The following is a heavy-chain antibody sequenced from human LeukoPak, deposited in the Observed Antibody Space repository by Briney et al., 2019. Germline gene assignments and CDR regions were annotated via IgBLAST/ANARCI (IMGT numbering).Heavy chain of an antibody. V-gene: IGHV3-21*01. CDR1: GVTFSTYS. CDR2: MTPGDTYI. J-gene: IGHJ6*02. Sequence: PGGSLRLSSVPSGVTFSTYSMNWFRQAPGRGLEWVSTMTPGDTYIYYTHSVRGRFTISTDDAKNSLYLKMSSLRAEDTAVYYCVRVSISRLGADLLYDVWGQGTTVPVSS. D-gene: IGHD3-3*01. CDR3: VRVSISRLGADLLYDV.